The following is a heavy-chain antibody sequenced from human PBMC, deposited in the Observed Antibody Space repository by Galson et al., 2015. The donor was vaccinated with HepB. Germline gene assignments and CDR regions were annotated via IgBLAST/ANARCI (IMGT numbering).Heavy chain of an antibody. Sequence: QSGAEVKKPGESLRISCKGSGYSFTSYWISWVRQMPGKGLEWMGRIDPSDSYTNYSPSFQGHVTISADKSISTAYLQWSSLKASDTAMYYCAAGVWERDWFDPWGQGTLVTVSS. V-gene: IGHV5-10-1*01. CDR3: AAGVWERDWFDP. D-gene: IGHD1-26*01. CDR2: IDPSDSYT. CDR1: GYSFTSYW. J-gene: IGHJ5*02.